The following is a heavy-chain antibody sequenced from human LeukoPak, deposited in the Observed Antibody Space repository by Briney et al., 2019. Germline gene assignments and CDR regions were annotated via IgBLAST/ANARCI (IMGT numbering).Heavy chain of an antibody. V-gene: IGHV3-23*01. J-gene: IGHJ4*02. CDR3: VKGPRPDITVAHTVEN. Sequence: GGSLRLSSAASGFISSNYAMSWVRQVPGRGLEWVSTISSRGDSTYVANSVKGRFTISRDNSKNSLYLQMNTVRAEDTAVYYCVKGPRPDITVAHTVENWGQGTLVTVSS. CDR2: ISSRGDST. CDR1: GFISSNYA. D-gene: IGHD6-19*01.